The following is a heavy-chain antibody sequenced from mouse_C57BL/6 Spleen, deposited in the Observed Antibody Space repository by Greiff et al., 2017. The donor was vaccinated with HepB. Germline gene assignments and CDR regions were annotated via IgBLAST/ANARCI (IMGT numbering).Heavy chain of an antibody. CDR1: GYTFTSYG. Sequence: VKLMESGAELARPGASVKLSCKASGYTFTSYGISWVKQRTGQGLEWIGEIYPSSGNTYYNEKFKGKTTLTADKSSSTAYMELRSLTSEDSAVYFCARGTLDYAMDYWGQGASVTVSS. D-gene: IGHD3-3*01. CDR3: ARGTLDYAMDY. CDR2: IYPSSGNT. V-gene: IGHV1-81*01. J-gene: IGHJ4*01.